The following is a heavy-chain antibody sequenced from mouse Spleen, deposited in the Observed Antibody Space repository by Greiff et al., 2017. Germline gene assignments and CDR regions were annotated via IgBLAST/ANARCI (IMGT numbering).Heavy chain of an antibody. D-gene: IGHD2-2*01. V-gene: IGHV3-6*01. CDR1: GYSITSGYY. CDR2: ISYDGSN. CDR3: ARDGGYGGAWFAY. Sequence: EVKLVESGPGLVKPSQSLSLTCSVTGYSITSGYYWNWIRQFPGNKLEWMGYISYDGSNNYNPSLKNRISITRDTSKNQFFLKLNSVTTEDTATYYCARDGGYGGAWFAYWGQGTLVTVSA. J-gene: IGHJ3*01.